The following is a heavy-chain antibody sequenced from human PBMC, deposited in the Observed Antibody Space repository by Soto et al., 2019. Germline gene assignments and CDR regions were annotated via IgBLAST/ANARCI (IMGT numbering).Heavy chain of an antibody. CDR3: AHRPSYCSGGSCYSGFDY. CDR2: IYWDDDR. CDR1: GFSLSTSGVG. J-gene: IGHJ4*02. D-gene: IGHD2-15*01. V-gene: IGHV2-5*02. Sequence: QITLKESGPTLVKPTQTLTLTCTFSGFSLSTSGVGVGWIRQPPGKALEWLALIYWDDDRRYSPSLKSRLTITKDTSKNQVVLTMTNMDPVDTATYYCAHRPSYCSGGSCYSGFDYWGQGTLVTVSS.